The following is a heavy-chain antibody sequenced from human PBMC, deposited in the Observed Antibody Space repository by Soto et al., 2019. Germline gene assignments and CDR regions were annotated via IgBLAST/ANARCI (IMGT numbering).Heavy chain of an antibody. D-gene: IGHD6-19*01. J-gene: IGHJ4*02. CDR1: GGSISSSSYY. CDR2: IYYSGST. Sequence: SETLSLTCTVSGGSISSSSYYWGWIRQPPGKGLEWIGSIYYSGSTYYNPSLKSRVTISVDTSKNQFSLKLSSVTAADTAVYYCARQYSSGLFDYWGQGTLVTVSS. CDR3: ARQYSSGLFDY. V-gene: IGHV4-39*01.